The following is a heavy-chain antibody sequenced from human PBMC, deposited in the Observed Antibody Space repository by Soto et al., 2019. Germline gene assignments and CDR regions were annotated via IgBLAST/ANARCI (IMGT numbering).Heavy chain of an antibody. CDR2: IIPIFGTA. Sequence: QVQLVQSGAEVKKPGSSVKVSCKASGGTFSSYAISWVRQAPGQGLEWMGGIIPIFGTANYAQKFQGRVTIRADESTSTAYMDLSSLGSEDTAVYYCARHIVGAPPEYYYGMDVWGQGTTVTVSS. CDR3: ARHIVGAPPEYYYGMDV. D-gene: IGHD1-26*01. CDR1: GGTFSSYA. V-gene: IGHV1-69*12. J-gene: IGHJ6*02.